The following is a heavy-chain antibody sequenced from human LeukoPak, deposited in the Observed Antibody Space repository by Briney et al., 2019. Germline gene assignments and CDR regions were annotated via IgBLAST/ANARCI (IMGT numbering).Heavy chain of an antibody. CDR1: GFTFSSYG. Sequence: PGRSLRLSCEASGFTFSSYGMHWVRQAPGGGLEWVAVISYDGSDKKYGDSAKGRFTISRDNSKNTLYLQMNSLRAEDTAVYYCTRGGRSFGGMDVWGQGTTVTVSS. CDR2: ISYDGSDK. D-gene: IGHD2-15*01. CDR3: TRGGRSFGGMDV. J-gene: IGHJ6*02. V-gene: IGHV3-30*03.